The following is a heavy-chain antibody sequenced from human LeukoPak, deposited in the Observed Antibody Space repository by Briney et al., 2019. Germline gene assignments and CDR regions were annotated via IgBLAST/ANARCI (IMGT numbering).Heavy chain of an antibody. D-gene: IGHD6-6*01. CDR3: ARGPGDSSSSPFY. Sequence: GSLRLSCAASGFTFSSYGMHWVRQAPGKGLEWVAVIWYDGSNKYYADSVKGRFTISRDNSKNTLYLQMNSLRAEDTAVYYCARGPGDSSSSPFYWGQGTLVTVSS. V-gene: IGHV3-33*01. CDR2: IWYDGSNK. CDR1: GFTFSSYG. J-gene: IGHJ4*02.